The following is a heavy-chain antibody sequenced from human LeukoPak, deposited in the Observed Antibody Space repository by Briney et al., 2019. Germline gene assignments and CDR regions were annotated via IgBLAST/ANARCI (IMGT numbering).Heavy chain of an antibody. Sequence: ASVKVSCKASGYTFTSYDINWVRQATGQGLEWMGWTNPNSGNTGYAQKFQGRVTITRNTSISTAYMELSSLRSEDTAVYYCAREGGRDGYNHKNRDDYWGQGTLVTVSS. D-gene: IGHD5-24*01. J-gene: IGHJ4*02. CDR1: GYTFTSYD. CDR2: TNPNSGNT. CDR3: AREGGRDGYNHKNRDDY. V-gene: IGHV1-8*03.